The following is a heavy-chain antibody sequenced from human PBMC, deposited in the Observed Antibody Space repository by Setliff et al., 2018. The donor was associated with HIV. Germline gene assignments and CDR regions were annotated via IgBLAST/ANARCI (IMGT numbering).Heavy chain of an antibody. D-gene: IGHD3-10*01. Sequence: SETLSLTCTVSDGSISNYFWSWIRQPPGKGLEWIGEINHDGITNYNPSLKSRVTVSVDTSKSQFSLKLSSVTAADTAVYYCARGKYYFDSGTPSYFDYWGQGSLVTVSS. V-gene: IGHV4-34*01. CDR3: ARGKYYFDSGTPSYFDY. CDR1: DGSISNYF. J-gene: IGHJ4*02. CDR2: INHDGIT.